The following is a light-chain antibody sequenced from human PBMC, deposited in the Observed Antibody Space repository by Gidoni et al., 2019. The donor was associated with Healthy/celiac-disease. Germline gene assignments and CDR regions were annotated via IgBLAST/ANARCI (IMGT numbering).Light chain of an antibody. V-gene: IGKV2-28*01. J-gene: IGKJ1*01. CDR1: QSLLHSNGYNY. CDR2: LGS. Sequence: DIVMTQSPLSLPATPGEPASISCRSSQSLLHSNGYNYLDWYLQKPGQSPQLLIYLGSNRASGVPDRFSGSGSGTDFTLKISRVEAEDVGVYYCMQALQTPPWTFXQXTKVEIK. CDR3: MQALQTPPWT.